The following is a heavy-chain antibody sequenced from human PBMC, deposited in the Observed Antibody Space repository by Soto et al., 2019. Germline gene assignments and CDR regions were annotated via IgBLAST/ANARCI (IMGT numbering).Heavy chain of an antibody. V-gene: IGHV5-51*01. CDR1: GYSFTSYW. CDR3: ARHRVEMATNDAFAI. Sequence: GESLKISCKGSGYSFTSYWIGWVRQMPGKGLEWMGIIYPGDSDTRYSPSFQGQVTISADKSITTAYLQWSSLKASDTAMYYCARHRVEMATNDAFAIWAQGTRGPSPQ. CDR2: IYPGDSDT. D-gene: IGHD1-26*01. J-gene: IGHJ3*02.